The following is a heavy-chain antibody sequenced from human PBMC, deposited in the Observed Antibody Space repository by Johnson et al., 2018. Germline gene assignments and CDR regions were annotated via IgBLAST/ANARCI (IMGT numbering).Heavy chain of an antibody. J-gene: IGHJ3*02. CDR3: ARGTAMAFDI. CDR2: ISSNGGST. D-gene: IGHD5-18*01. V-gene: IGHV3-64*04. CDR1: GFTFSSYA. Sequence: QVQLVESGGGLVQPGGSLRLSCAASGFTFSSYAMHWVRQAPGKGLEYVSAISSNGGSTYYADSVKGRFTIPRDNSKNTLYLQMNSLRAEDKAVYYCARGTAMAFDIWGQGTMVTVSS.